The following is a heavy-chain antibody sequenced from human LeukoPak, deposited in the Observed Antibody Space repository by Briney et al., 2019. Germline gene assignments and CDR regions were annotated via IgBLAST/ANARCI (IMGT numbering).Heavy chain of an antibody. CDR2: INWNGGST. J-gene: IGHJ3*02. Sequence: PGGSLRLSCAASGFTFDDYGMSWVRQAPGKGLEWVSGINWNGGSTGYADSVKGRFTISRDNAKNSLYLQMNSLRAEDAALYYFAGAITMSSGFAFDIWGQGTMVTVSS. CDR3: AGAITMSSGFAFDI. V-gene: IGHV3-20*04. D-gene: IGHD3-10*02. CDR1: GFTFDDYG.